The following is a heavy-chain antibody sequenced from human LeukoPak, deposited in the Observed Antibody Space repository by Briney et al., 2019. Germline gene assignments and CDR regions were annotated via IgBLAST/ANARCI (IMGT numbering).Heavy chain of an antibody. CDR2: ISYEKNEE. V-gene: IGHV3-30*18. Sequence: GTSLRLSCAASGFTLTSYGMHWVRQAPGKGLEWVAVISYEKNEEFYADSVKGRFTISRDSSKNTLYLQMNSLRPEDTAVYYCVKGRSGSSYSPSDSWGQGTLVTVSS. D-gene: IGHD2-15*01. J-gene: IGHJ4*02. CDR1: GFTLTSYG. CDR3: VKGRSGSSYSPSDS.